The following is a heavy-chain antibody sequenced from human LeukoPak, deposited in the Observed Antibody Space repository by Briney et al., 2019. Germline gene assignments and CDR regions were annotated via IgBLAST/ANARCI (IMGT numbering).Heavy chain of an antibody. CDR1: GFTFSSYS. V-gene: IGHV3-21*01. Sequence: GGSLRLSCAASGFTFSSYSMNWVRQAPGKGLECVSSISSSSSYIYYADSVKGRFTLSRDNAKNSLYLQMNSLRAEDTAVYYCARGELTTVTSYYYYGMDVWGQGTTVTVSS. CDR2: ISSSSSYI. J-gene: IGHJ6*02. CDR3: ARGELTTVTSYYYYGMDV. D-gene: IGHD4-17*01.